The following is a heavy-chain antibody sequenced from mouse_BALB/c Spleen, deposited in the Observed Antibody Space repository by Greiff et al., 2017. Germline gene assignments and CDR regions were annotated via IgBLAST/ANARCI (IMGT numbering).Heavy chain of an antibody. V-gene: IGHV14-3*02. CDR1: GFNIKDTY. CDR3: ARYGNYGWFAY. J-gene: IGHJ3*01. Sequence: EVKLMESGAELVKPGASVKLSCTASGFNIKDTYMHWVKQRPEQGLEWIGRIDPANGNTKYDPKFQGKATITADTSSNTAYLQLSSLTSEDTAVYYCARYGNYGWFAYWGQGTLVTVSA. CDR2: IDPANGNT. D-gene: IGHD2-1*01.